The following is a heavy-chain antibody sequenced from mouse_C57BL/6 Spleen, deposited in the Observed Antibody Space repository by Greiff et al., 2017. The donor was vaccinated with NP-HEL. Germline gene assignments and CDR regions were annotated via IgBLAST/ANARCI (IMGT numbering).Heavy chain of an antibody. CDR3: TRSEANPNYAMDY. D-gene: IGHD6-1*01. J-gene: IGHJ4*01. CDR2: IDPETGGT. CDR1: GYTFTDYE. V-gene: IGHV1-15*01. Sequence: VKLQQSGAELVRPGASVTLSCKASGYTFTDYEMHWVKQTPVHGLEWIGAIDPETGGTAYNQKFKGKAILTADKSSSTAYMELRSLTSEDSAVYYCTRSEANPNYAMDYWGQGTSVTVSS.